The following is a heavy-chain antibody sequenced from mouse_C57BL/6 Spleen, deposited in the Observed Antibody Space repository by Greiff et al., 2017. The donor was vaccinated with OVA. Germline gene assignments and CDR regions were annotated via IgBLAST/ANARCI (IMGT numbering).Heavy chain of an antibody. CDR2: IDPSDSYT. J-gene: IGHJ2*01. CDR3: ARSTAQATLDY. V-gene: IGHV1-50*01. CDR1: GYTFTSYW. D-gene: IGHD3-2*02. Sequence: QFQLQQPGAELVKPGASVKLSCKASGYTFTSYWMQWVKQRPGQGLEWIGEIDPSDSYTNYNQKFKGKATLTVDTSSSTAYMQLSSLTSEDSAVYYCARSTAQATLDYWGQGTTLTVSS.